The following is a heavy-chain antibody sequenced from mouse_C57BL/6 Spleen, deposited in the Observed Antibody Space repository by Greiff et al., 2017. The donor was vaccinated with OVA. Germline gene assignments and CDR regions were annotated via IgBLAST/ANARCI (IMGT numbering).Heavy chain of an antibody. CDR1: GYAFSSSW. Sequence: QVQLKQSGPELVKPGASVKISCKASGYAFSSSWMNWVKQRPGKGLEWIGRIYPGDGDTNYNGKFKGKATLTADKSSSTAYMQLSSLTSEDSAVYFCARYPITTVVAAGDYYAMDYWGQGTSVTVSS. CDR3: ARYPITTVVAAGDYYAMDY. D-gene: IGHD1-1*01. CDR2: IYPGDGDT. J-gene: IGHJ4*01. V-gene: IGHV1-82*01.